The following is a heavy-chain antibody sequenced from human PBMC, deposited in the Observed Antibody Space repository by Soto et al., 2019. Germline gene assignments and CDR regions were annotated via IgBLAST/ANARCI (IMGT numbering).Heavy chain of an antibody. J-gene: IGHJ4*01. Sequence: SQTLSLTCAISGDSVSSNSAAWNWIRQSPSRGLEWLGRTYYRSKWYNDYAVSVKSRITINPDTSKNQFSLQLNSVTPEDTAVYYCARGSYYDSIGYYLFDYWGHGTLVTVSS. CDR2: TYYRSKWYN. D-gene: IGHD3-22*01. CDR3: ARGSYYDSIGYYLFDY. V-gene: IGHV6-1*01. CDR1: GDSVSSNSAA.